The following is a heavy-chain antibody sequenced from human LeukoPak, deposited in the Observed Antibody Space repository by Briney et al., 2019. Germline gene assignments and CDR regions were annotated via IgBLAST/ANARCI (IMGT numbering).Heavy chain of an antibody. D-gene: IGHD5-12*01. J-gene: IGHJ6*02. Sequence: GASVKVSCKASGYTFTSYDINWLRQATGQGLEWMGWMNPNSGNTGYAQKFQGRVTMTRNTSISTAYMELSSLRSEDTAVYYCASSKSRAVATILGTAHYYYYGMDVWGQGTTVTVSS. CDR2: MNPNSGNT. V-gene: IGHV1-8*01. CDR1: GYTFTSYD. CDR3: ASSKSRAVATILGTAHYYYYGMDV.